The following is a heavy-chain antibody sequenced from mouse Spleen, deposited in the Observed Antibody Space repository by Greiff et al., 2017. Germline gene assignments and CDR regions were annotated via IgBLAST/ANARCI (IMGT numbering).Heavy chain of an antibody. Sequence: EVKLVESEGGLVQPGSSMKLSCTASGFTFSDYYMAWVRQVPEKGLEWVANINYDGSSTYYLDSLKSRFIISRVNAKNILYLQMSSLKSEDTATYYCARDGDGFDYWGQGTTLTVSS. J-gene: IGHJ2*01. CDR1: GFTFSDYY. V-gene: IGHV5-16*01. CDR2: INYDGSST. CDR3: ARDGDGFDY. D-gene: IGHD3-3*01.